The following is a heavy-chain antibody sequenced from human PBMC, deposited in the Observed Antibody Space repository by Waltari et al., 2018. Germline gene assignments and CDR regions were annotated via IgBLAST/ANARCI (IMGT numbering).Heavy chain of an antibody. V-gene: IGHV1-69*13. CDR2: IKPVLGTT. D-gene: IGHD3-3*01. CDR1: GGTFGSYA. J-gene: IGHJ5*02. Sequence: QVQLVQSGSEVKKPGSSVKVSCKASGGTFGSYAVSWVRQAPGQGLEWVGGIKPVLGTTSYAQKFQDRVTLIADDSSSTVYMELSSLKSDDTAVYYCARVKPGLRFLETPFNHHPFDPWGQGTLVTVSS. CDR3: ARVKPGLRFLETPFNHHPFDP.